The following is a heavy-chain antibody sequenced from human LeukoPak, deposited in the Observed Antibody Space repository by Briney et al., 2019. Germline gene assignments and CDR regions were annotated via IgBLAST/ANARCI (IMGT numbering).Heavy chain of an antibody. CDR3: ARAPTTWELLVHAFDI. D-gene: IGHD1-26*01. CDR2: INHSGST. Sequence: SETLSLTCAVYGGSFSGYYWSWIRQPPGKGLEWIGEINHSGSTYYNPSLKSRVTMSVDTSKNQFSLKLSSVTAADTAVYYCARAPTTWELLVHAFDIWGQGTMVTVSS. CDR1: GGSFSGYY. J-gene: IGHJ3*02. V-gene: IGHV4-34*01.